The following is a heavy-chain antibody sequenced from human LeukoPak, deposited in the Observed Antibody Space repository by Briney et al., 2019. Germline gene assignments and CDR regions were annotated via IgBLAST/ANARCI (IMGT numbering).Heavy chain of an antibody. CDR2: IIPIFGTA. D-gene: IGHD3-3*01. Sequence: ASVKVSCKASGDTFSTYAINWVRQAPGQGLEWMGGIIPIFGTANYAQKFQGRVTITADESTSTAYMELSSLRSEDTAVYYCARGSVGVTYYDFWSGYWYAFDIWGQGTMVTVSS. CDR1: GDTFSTYA. CDR3: ARGSVGVTYYDFWSGYWYAFDI. V-gene: IGHV1-69*01. J-gene: IGHJ3*02.